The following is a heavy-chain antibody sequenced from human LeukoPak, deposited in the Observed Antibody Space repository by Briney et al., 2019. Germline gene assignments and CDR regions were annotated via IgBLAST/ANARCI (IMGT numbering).Heavy chain of an antibody. V-gene: IGHV3-33*01. CDR1: GFTFSGYG. CDR2: IWYDGSNK. J-gene: IGHJ4*02. CDR3: ARDRGQIPALDY. Sequence: PGGSLRLSCAASGFTFSGYGMHWVRQAPGKGLEWVAVIWYDGSNKYYADSVKGRFTISRDNSKNTLYLQMNSLRAEDTAVYYCARDRGQIPALDYWGQGTLATVSS. D-gene: IGHD3-16*01.